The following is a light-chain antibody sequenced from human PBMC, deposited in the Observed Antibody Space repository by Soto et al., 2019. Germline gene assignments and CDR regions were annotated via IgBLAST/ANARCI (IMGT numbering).Light chain of an antibody. CDR1: QSISSY. V-gene: IGKV1-39*01. CDR3: PPT. CDR2: AAS. J-gene: IGKJ4*01. Sequence: DIQMTQSPSSLSASVGDRVTITCRASQSISSYLNWYQQKPGKSPKLLIYAASSLQSGVPSMFSSSGSGTDFTLTISSLQPEDFATYYCPPTFDGRTNVEIK.